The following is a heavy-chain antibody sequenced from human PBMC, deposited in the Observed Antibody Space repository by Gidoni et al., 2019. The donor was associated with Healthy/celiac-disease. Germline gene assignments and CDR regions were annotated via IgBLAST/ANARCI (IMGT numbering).Heavy chain of an antibody. J-gene: IGHJ4*02. CDR1: GVTFSSYG. V-gene: IGHV3-30*18. CDR3: AKDLRYLAVAGPFDY. D-gene: IGHD6-19*01. CDR2: ISYDGSNK. Sequence: QVQLVESGGGVVQPGRSLRLSGAASGVTFSSYGMHWVRQAPGKGLEWVAVISYDGSNKYYADSVKGRFTISRDNSKNTLYLQMNSLRAEDTAVYYCAKDLRYLAVAGPFDYWGQGTLVTVSS.